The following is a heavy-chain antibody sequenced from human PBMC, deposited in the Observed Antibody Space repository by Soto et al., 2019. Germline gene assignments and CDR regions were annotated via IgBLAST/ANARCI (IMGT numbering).Heavy chain of an antibody. D-gene: IGHD2-2*01. J-gene: IGHJ6*02. CDR2: IIPIFGTA. CDR1: GGTLSIYA. Sequence: SVKVSCKASGGTLSIYAISWVRQAHGQGLEWMGGIIPIFGTANYAQKFQGRVTITADESTSTAYMELSSLRSEDTAVYYCARENIVVVPAAIIYYYYGMDVWGQGTTVTVSS. V-gene: IGHV1-69*13. CDR3: ARENIVVVPAAIIYYYYGMDV.